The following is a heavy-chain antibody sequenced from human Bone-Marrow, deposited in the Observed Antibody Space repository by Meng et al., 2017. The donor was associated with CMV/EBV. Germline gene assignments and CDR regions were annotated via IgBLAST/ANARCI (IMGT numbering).Heavy chain of an antibody. CDR2: IYYSGST. CDR1: GGSISSGGYY. CDR3: ARGISHKPYNWFDP. V-gene: IGHV4-31*03. Sequence: QVQLQESGPGLVKPSQTLSLTCTVSGGSISSGGYYWSWIRQHPGKGLEWIGYIYYSGSTYYNPSLKSRVTISVDTSKNQFSLKLSSVTAADTAVYYCARGISHKPYNWFDPWGQGILVTVSS. J-gene: IGHJ5*02.